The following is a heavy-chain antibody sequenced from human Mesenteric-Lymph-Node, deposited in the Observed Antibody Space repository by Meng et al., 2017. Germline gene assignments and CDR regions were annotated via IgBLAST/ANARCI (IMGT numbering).Heavy chain of an antibody. V-gene: IGHV1-18*01. J-gene: IGHJ4*02. Sequence: QVQLVQAGAEVKKQGASVKVSCKASGYTFTSYGISWVRQAPGQGLEWMGWISAYNGNTNYAQKLQGRVTMTADTSTSTAYMELRSLRSDDTAVYYSARGGPNDFWSGYLDYWRQATLVTVSS. CDR2: ISAYNGNT. D-gene: IGHD3-3*01. CDR1: GYTFTSYG. CDR3: ARGGPNDFWSGYLDY.